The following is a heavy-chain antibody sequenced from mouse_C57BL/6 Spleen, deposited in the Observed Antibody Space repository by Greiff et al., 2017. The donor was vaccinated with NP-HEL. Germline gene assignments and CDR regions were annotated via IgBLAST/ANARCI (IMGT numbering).Heavy chain of an antibody. CDR1: VYSFPDYT. CDR2: INPNYGTT. CDR3: ARSEAYAMDY. V-gene: IGHV1-39*01. Sequence: VQLKQSGPELVKPGPSVKLSSKPSVYSFPDYTMTWLKQSNGRSLDWIGVINPNYGTTSYNQKLKGKATLTVDQSSSTAYMQLNSLTSEDSAVYYCARSEAYAMDYWGQGTSVTVSS. J-gene: IGHJ4*01.